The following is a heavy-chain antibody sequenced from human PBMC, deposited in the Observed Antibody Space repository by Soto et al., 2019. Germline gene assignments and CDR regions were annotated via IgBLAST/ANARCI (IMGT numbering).Heavy chain of an antibody. CDR1: VFTFSSYA. Sequence: PGGSLRLSCAASVFTFSSYAMSWVRQAPGKGLEWVSAISGSGGSTYYADSVKGRFTISRDNSKNTLYLQMNSLRAEDTAVYYCAKSGYYDSSGYVDYWGQGTLVTVSS. CDR3: AKSGYYDSSGYVDY. J-gene: IGHJ4*02. D-gene: IGHD3-22*01. CDR2: ISGSGGST. V-gene: IGHV3-23*01.